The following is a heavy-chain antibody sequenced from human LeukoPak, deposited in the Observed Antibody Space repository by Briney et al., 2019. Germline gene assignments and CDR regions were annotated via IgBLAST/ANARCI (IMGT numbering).Heavy chain of an antibody. J-gene: IGHJ1*01. D-gene: IGHD6-13*01. V-gene: IGHV3-21*01. CDR1: GFTFSSYS. Sequence: GGSLRLSCAASGFTFSSYSMNWVRQAPGKGLEWVSCISSSTSYIYYADSVKGRFTISRDNAKNSLYLQMNSLRAEDTAVYYCARDYGIAATGTYFKYFQHWGQGTLVTVSS. CDR3: ARDYGIAATGTYFKYFQH. CDR2: ISSSTSYI.